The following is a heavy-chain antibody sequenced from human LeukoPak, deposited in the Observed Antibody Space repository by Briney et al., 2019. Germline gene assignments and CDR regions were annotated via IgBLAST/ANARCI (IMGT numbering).Heavy chain of an antibody. CDR3: ARGRILDY. J-gene: IGHJ4*02. Sequence: PSETLSLTCAVYGGSFSGYYWSWIRQPPGKGLEWIGEINHSGSTNYNPSLKSRVTISVDMSKNQFSLRLSSVTAADTAVYYCARGRILDYWGQGTLVTVSS. V-gene: IGHV4-34*01. CDR1: GGSFSGYY. CDR2: INHSGST. D-gene: IGHD2-15*01.